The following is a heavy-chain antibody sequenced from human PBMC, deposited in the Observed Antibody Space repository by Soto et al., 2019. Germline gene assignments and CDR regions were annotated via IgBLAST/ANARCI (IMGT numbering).Heavy chain of an antibody. CDR2: VYARGAT. CDR1: GASITSHY. Sequence: SETLSLTCSVSGASITSHYWRWIRQSAGEGLQWIGRVYARGATNYNPSLKSRVTISGDTSKNQFSLKLTSVTAADTAVYYCARSSGDDFFYYGMDVWGHGTTGTV. D-gene: IGHD4-17*01. V-gene: IGHV4-59*10. J-gene: IGHJ6*02. CDR3: ARSSGDDFFYYGMDV.